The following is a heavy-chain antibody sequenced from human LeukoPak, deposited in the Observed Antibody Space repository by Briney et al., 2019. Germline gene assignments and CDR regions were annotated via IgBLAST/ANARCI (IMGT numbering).Heavy chain of an antibody. Sequence: ASVKVSCKVSGYTLTELSMHWVRQAPGKGLEWMGGFDPEDGETIYAQKFQGRVTMTEDTSTDTAYMELSSLRSEDTAVCYCATVKKWERHDAFDIWGQGTMVTVSS. V-gene: IGHV1-24*01. CDR3: ATVKKWERHDAFDI. D-gene: IGHD1-26*01. J-gene: IGHJ3*02. CDR1: GYTLTELS. CDR2: FDPEDGET.